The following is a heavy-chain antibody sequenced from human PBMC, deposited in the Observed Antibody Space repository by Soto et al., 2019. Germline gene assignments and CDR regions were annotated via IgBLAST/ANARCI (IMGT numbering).Heavy chain of an antibody. CDR1: GGSVSSGTYQ. Sequence: QVQLQESGPGLVRPSETLSLTCTVSGGSVSSGTYQWSWIRQSPGKGLEWIGHIHYTGNTNNNPSLKSRVSISVDTSKNHFSLKLTSVTAADSALYFCARLHFFDFWSGSVPMYVWGQGTAVTVSS. CDR2: IHYTGNT. V-gene: IGHV4-61*03. J-gene: IGHJ6*02. D-gene: IGHD3-3*01. CDR3: ARLHFFDFWSGSVPMYV.